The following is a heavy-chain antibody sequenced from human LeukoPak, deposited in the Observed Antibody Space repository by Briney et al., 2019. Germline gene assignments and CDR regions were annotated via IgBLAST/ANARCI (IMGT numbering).Heavy chain of an antibody. J-gene: IGHJ4*02. V-gene: IGHV4-30-4*01. CDR1: GGSISSGDYY. CDR2: IYYSGST. D-gene: IGHD4-17*01. Sequence: RASETLSLTCTVSGGSISSGDYYWSWIRQPPGKGLEWIGYIYYSGSTYYNPSLKSRVTISVDTSKNQFSLKLSSVTAADTAVYYCARGHGDYVQVDYWGQGTLVTVSS. CDR3: ARGHGDYVQVDY.